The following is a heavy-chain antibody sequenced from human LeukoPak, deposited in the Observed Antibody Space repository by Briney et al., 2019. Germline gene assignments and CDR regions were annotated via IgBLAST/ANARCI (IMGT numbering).Heavy chain of an antibody. CDR3: ARSHSYYYDSSGYYSDY. J-gene: IGHJ4*02. CDR2: ITSSSTT. Sequence: PGGSLRLSCAASAFSFSSFTVNWVRQAPGKGLEWVSHITSSSTTTYADSVKGRFTISRDNAKNSLYLQMNSLRDEDTAVYYCARSHSYYYDSSGYYSDYWGQGTLVTVSS. CDR1: AFSFSSFT. V-gene: IGHV3-48*02. D-gene: IGHD3-22*01.